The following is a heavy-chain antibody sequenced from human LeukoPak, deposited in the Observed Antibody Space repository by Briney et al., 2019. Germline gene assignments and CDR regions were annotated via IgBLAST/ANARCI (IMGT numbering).Heavy chain of an antibody. J-gene: IGHJ2*01. V-gene: IGHV1-24*01. CDR3: SREGEGEDGTGHHNWYFDL. D-gene: IGHD2-8*02. CDR1: GYTLTELS. CDR2: FDPEDGET. Sequence: ASEKVSCKVSGYTLTELSLHRVRQAPGKGLEWMGGFDPEDGETIYAQKFQGRVTMTEDTSTDTAYMELRSLRSDDTAMYYCSREGEGEDGTGHHNWYFDLWGRGTLVTVSS.